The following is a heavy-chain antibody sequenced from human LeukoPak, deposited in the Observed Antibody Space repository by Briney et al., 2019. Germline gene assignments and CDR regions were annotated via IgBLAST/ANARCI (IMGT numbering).Heavy chain of an antibody. J-gene: IGHJ4*02. CDR2: INPSGGST. V-gene: IGHV1-46*01. D-gene: IGHD5-12*01. CDR1: GYTFTNYY. CDR3: ARESGYSGYPLDY. Sequence: GASVKVSCKASGYTFTNYYIHWVRQAPGQGLECMGIINPSGGSTSYAQKFQGRVTMTRDMSTSTVYMELSSLRSEDTAVYYCARESGYSGYPLDYWGQGTLVTVSS.